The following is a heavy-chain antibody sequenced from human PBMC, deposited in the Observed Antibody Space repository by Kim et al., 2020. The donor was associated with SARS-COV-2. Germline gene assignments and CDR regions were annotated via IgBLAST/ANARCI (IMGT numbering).Heavy chain of an antibody. CDR1: GFTFSSYS. V-gene: IGHV3-48*02. D-gene: IGHD3-22*01. Sequence: GGSLRLSCAASGFTFSSYSMNWVRQAPGKGLEWVSYISSSSSTIYYADSVKGRFTISRDNAKNSLYLQMNSLRDEDTAVYYCAREKDPRYYYDINYFDYWGQGTLVTVSS. CDR3: AREKDPRYYYDINYFDY. J-gene: IGHJ4*02. CDR2: ISSSSSTI.